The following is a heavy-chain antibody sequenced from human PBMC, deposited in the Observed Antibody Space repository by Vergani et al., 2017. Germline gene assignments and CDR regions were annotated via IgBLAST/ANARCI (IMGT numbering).Heavy chain of an antibody. CDR2: ISAYNGNT. D-gene: IGHD1-26*01. CDR1: GYTFTSYG. Sequence: QVQLVQSGAEVKKPGASVKVSCKASGYTFTSYGISWVRQAPGQGLEWMGWISAYNGNTNYAQKLQGRVTMTTETSTSTAYMELRSLRSDDTAVYYCASTPMASRWDKYFQHWGQGTLVTVSS. J-gene: IGHJ1*01. V-gene: IGHV1-18*01. CDR3: ASTPMASRWDKYFQH.